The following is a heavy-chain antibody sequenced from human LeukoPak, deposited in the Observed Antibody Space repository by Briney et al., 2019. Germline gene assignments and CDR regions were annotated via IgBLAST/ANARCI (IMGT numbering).Heavy chain of an antibody. Sequence: GGSLRLSCAASGFTFSSYAMHWVRQAPGKGLEWVATISYDGSNKYYADSVKGRFTISRDNSKDTPYLQMNSLRAEDTAVYYCARDSGNIYYYMDVWGKGTTVIVSS. CDR2: ISYDGSNK. J-gene: IGHJ6*03. V-gene: IGHV3-30*01. D-gene: IGHD2/OR15-2a*01. CDR1: GFTFSSYA. CDR3: ARDSGNIYYYMDV.